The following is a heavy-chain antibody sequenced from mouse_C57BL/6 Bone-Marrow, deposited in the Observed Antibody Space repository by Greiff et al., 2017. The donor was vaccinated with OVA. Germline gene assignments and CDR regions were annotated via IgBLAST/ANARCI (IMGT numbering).Heavy chain of an antibody. Sequence: VHLVESGAELVKPGASVKLSCTASGYTFTEYTIHWVKQRSGQGLEWIGWFYPGSGSIKYNEKFKDKATLTADKSSSTVYMELSRLKSRDTSVEFCARHEERGEYLLVFDVWGTGTTVTVSS. CDR1: GYTFTEYT. V-gene: IGHV1-62-2*01. J-gene: IGHJ1*03. CDR2: FYPGSGSI. D-gene: IGHD5-2*01. CDR3: ARHEERGEYLLVFDV.